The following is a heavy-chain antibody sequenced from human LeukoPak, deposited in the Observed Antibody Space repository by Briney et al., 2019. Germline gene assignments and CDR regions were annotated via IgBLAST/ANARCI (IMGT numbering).Heavy chain of an antibody. CDR1: GFTFSDYY. CDR2: ISSSGSTI. V-gene: IGHV3-11*01. D-gene: IGHD2-2*02. Sequence: PGGSLRLSCAASGFTFSDYYMSWIRQAPGKGLEWVSYISSSGSTIYYADSVKGRFTISRDNSKNTLYLQMNSLRAEDTAVYYCARSSSHCSSTSCYTGLIIHGPHGGMDVWGQGTTVTVSS. CDR3: ARSSSHCSSTSCYTGLIIHGPHGGMDV. J-gene: IGHJ6*02.